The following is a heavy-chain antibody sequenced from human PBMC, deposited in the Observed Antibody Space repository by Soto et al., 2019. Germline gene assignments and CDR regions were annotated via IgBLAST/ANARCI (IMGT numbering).Heavy chain of an antibody. Sequence: GESLKISCKACGDRFISFWVGWVRQMPGKGLEWMGIIYPGDSDSRYSPSFQGQVTISADKSISTAYLQWSSLKASDTAIYYCAKTMVRRIATSYYYYNMDVWGQGTTVTVSS. V-gene: IGHV5-51*01. J-gene: IGHJ6*02. CDR3: AKTMVRRIATSYYYYNMDV. CDR1: GDRFISFW. D-gene: IGHD3-10*01. CDR2: IYPGDSDS.